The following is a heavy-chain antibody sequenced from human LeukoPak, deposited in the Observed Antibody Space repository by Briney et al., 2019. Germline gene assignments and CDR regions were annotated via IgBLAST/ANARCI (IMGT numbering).Heavy chain of an antibody. Sequence: GGSLRLSCAASGFTFSNYWMHWVRQAPGKGLVWVSRINDDGSSTSYADSVKGRFTTSRDNAKSTLYLEMNSLRAEDTAVYYCARDRYCSSSSCYPLDYWGQGTLATVSS. CDR1: GFTFSNYW. J-gene: IGHJ4*02. CDR2: INDDGSST. CDR3: ARDRYCSSSSCYPLDY. D-gene: IGHD2-2*01. V-gene: IGHV3-74*01.